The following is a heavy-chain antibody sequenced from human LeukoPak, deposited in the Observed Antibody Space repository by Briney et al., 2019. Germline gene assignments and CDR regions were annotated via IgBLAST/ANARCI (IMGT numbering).Heavy chain of an antibody. CDR3: ARTGSLTVTREYNWFDP. CDR2: IHSSRSYI. D-gene: IGHD4-17*01. Sequence: GGALILSCAASGHPLSSDSVKWVRRAPGKGLEWVSSIHSSRSYIYYADSEKGRFTISRDNAKNSLYLQMNSLRAEDTAVYYCARTGSLTVTREYNWFDPWGQGTLVTVSS. V-gene: IGHV3-21*01. J-gene: IGHJ5*02. CDR1: GHPLSSDS.